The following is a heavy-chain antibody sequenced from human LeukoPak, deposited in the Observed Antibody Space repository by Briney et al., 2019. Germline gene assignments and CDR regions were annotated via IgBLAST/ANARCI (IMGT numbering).Heavy chain of an antibody. CDR3: ARAHVTGVDAFDI. V-gene: IGHV3-7*01. Sequence: PGGSLRLSCATSGFTFSSYWMSWVHGAPGRGLEGVATINRDGSEKYYVDSVKGRFTVSRDNAKNLLYLQMNSLRGEDTAVYYCARAHVTGVDAFDIWGQGTMVIVSS. CDR1: GFTFSSYW. J-gene: IGHJ3*02. CDR2: INRDGSEK. D-gene: IGHD2-21*02.